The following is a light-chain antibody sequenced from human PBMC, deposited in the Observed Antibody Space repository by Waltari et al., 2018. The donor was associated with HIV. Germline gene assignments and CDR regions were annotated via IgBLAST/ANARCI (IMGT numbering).Light chain of an antibody. CDR3: QQYYDYLRT. V-gene: IGKV1-8*01. CDR1: QDISSS. J-gene: IGKJ1*01. CDR2: AAS. Sequence: AIRMTQSPSSFSASTGDRVTITCRASQDISSSLAWYLQKPGRAPKLLIYAASTLQSGVPSRFSGSGSGTDFTLTISCLQSEDFATYYCQQYYDYLRTFGQGTKVEIK.